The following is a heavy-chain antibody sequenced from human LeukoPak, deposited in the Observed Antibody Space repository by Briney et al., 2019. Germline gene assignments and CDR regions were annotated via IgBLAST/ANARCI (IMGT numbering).Heavy chain of an antibody. Sequence: GGSLRLSCAASGFTFSSYAMNWVRQAPGKGLEWVSAISSSGGSTYYADSVKGRFTISRDNSKNTLYLQMNSLRAEDTAVYYCAKDRAGILTGPGGYWGQGTLVTVSS. J-gene: IGHJ4*02. CDR1: GFTFSSYA. CDR2: ISSSGGST. D-gene: IGHD3-9*01. CDR3: AKDRAGILTGPGGY. V-gene: IGHV3-23*01.